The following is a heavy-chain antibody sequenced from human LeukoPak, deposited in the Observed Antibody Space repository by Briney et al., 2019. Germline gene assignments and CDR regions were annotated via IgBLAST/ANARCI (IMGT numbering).Heavy chain of an antibody. D-gene: IGHD2-2*01. Sequence: ASVKVSCKASGYTFTGYYMHWVRQAPGQGLERMGWINPNSGGTNYAQKFQGRVTMTRDTSISTAYMELSRLRSDDTAVYYCARDGEYCSSTSCYGTRDWFDPWGQGTLVTVSS. CDR1: GYTFTGYY. CDR2: INPNSGGT. V-gene: IGHV1-2*02. CDR3: ARDGEYCSSTSCYGTRDWFDP. J-gene: IGHJ5*02.